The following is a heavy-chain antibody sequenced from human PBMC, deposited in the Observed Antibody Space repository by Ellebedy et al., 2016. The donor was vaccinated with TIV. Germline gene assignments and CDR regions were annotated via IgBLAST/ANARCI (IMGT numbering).Heavy chain of an antibody. CDR1: DKSFSGNY. CDR3: ARDRMYYYDSSGSYSYYGMDV. CDR2: IYYNGRT. J-gene: IGHJ6*02. Sequence: SETLSLTXVVSDKSFSGNYWSWIRQPPKKGLEWIGDIYYNGRTNYNPSLKSRVTISLLTSKNQFSLKLTSVTAADTAVYYCARDRMYYYDSSGSYSYYGMDVWGQGTTVTVSS. V-gene: IGHV4-59*01. D-gene: IGHD3-22*01.